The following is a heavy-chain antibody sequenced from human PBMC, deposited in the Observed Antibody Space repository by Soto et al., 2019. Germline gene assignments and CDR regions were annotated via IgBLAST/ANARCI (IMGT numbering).Heavy chain of an antibody. D-gene: IGHD6-19*01. Sequence: SATLSLTCGVSGGTINSPDWWTWVRQPPGKGLEWIGEIFQSGSTNYTPSLESRVTISVDKSKNQFSLTLTSVTAADTAVYFCARGRGRYSSGWSWFDPWGQGILVTVS. CDR2: IFQSGST. J-gene: IGHJ5*02. CDR3: ARGRGRYSSGWSWFDP. V-gene: IGHV4-4*02. CDR1: GGTINSPDW.